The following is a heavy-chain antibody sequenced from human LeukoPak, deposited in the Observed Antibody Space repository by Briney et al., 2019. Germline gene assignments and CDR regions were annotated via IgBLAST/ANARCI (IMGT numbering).Heavy chain of an antibody. CDR2: FSGSDGST. CDR1: GFTFSSYG. V-gene: IGHV3-23*01. CDR3: AKGRVSTSGLTFNDY. D-gene: IGHD6-19*01. J-gene: IGHJ4*02. Sequence: GGSLRLSCAASGFTFSSYGMSWVRQAPGKGLEWVSGFSGSDGSTYYADSVKGRFTISRDNSKNTLYLQMNSLRAEDTAVYYCAKGRVSTSGLTFNDYWGQGTLVTVSS.